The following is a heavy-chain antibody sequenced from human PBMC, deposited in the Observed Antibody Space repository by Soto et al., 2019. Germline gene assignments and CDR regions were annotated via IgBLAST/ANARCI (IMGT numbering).Heavy chain of an antibody. CDR3: ARGIRNYYGMDV. CDR1: GFTFSSYW. D-gene: IGHD5-18*01. V-gene: IGHV3-74*01. J-gene: IGHJ6*02. CDR2: IKYDGSNT. Sequence: EVQLVESGGGLVQPGGSLRLSCAASGFTFSSYWMHWVHQAPGKGLVWVSRIKYDGSNTNYADSVRGRFSISRDNAENTVYLQINSLRAEDTAIYYCARGIRNYYGMDVWGQGTTVTVSS.